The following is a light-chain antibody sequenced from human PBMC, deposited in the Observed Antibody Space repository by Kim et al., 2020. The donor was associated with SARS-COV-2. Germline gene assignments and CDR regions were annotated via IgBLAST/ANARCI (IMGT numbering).Light chain of an antibody. CDR2: LNSDGSH. J-gene: IGLJ3*02. V-gene: IGLV4-69*01. CDR3: QTWGTGILV. CDR1: SGHNSYA. Sequence: ASVKPTCTLSSGHNSYAIAWHQQQPEKGPRYLMKLNSDGSHTKGDGIPDRFSGSSSGAERYLTISSLQSEDEADYYCQTWGTGILVFGGGTQLTVL.